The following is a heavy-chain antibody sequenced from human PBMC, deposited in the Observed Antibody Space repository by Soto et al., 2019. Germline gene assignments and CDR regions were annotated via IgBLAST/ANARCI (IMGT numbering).Heavy chain of an antibody. J-gene: IGHJ3*02. Sequence: EVQLLESGGGLAQPGGSLRLSCTASGLTFSTYAMSWVRQAPGKGLEWVSAISGSGESTFYADYVKGRFTISRDNSQNTLYLQMSRLRAEDTAVYYCVKENYDFWSGYPGAFDIWGQGTMVTVAS. CDR1: GLTFSTYA. V-gene: IGHV3-23*01. D-gene: IGHD3-3*01. CDR2: ISGSGEST. CDR3: VKENYDFWSGYPGAFDI.